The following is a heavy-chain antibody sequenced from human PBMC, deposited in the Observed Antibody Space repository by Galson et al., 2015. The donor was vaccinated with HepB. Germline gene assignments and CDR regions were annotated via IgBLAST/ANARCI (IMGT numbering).Heavy chain of an antibody. CDR2: ISGSGGST. Sequence: SLRLSCAASGFTFSSYAMSWVRQAPGKGLEWVSAISGSGGSTYYADSVKGRFTISRDNSKNTLYLQMNSLRAEDTAVYYCAKDAVRVVTMIVVVTLFDYWGQGTLVTVSS. CDR1: GFTFSSYA. D-gene: IGHD3-22*01. J-gene: IGHJ4*02. CDR3: AKDAVRVVTMIVVVTLFDY. V-gene: IGHV3-23*01.